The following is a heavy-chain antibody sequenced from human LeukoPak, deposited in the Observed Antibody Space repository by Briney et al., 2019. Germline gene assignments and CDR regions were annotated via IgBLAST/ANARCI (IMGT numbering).Heavy chain of an antibody. J-gene: IGHJ4*02. V-gene: IGHV3-30*18. D-gene: IGHD2-15*01. CDR1: GFTFSTYG. Sequence: GGSLRLSCAASGFTFSTYGMHWVRQAPGKGLEWVAVTSYDGNNEYYADSVKGRFTIFRDNSKSTLYLQMNSLRAEDTAVYYCAKDRLYCSGGSCPSRAFGGYFDYWGQGTLVTVSS. CDR3: AKDRLYCSGGSCPSRAFGGYFDY. CDR2: TSYDGNNE.